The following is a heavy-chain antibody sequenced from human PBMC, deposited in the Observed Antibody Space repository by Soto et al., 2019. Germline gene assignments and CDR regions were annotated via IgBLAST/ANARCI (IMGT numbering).Heavy chain of an antibody. D-gene: IGHD2-21*02. CDR3: ARAGEGGGGDLYYYGMDV. CDR1: RGSIGSYY. CDR2: IYYSGST. J-gene: IGHJ6*02. Sequence: TLSLTCTVSRGSIGSYYWNWIRQPPGKGPEWIGYIYYSGSTNYSPSLKSRITISVDTSKNQFSLRLSSVTAADPALYSIARAGEGGGGDLYYYGMDVWGQGTTVTVSS. V-gene: IGHV4-59*01.